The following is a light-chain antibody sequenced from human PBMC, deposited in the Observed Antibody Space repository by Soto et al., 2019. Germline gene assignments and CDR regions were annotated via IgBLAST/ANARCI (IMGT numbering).Light chain of an antibody. CDR3: GADHGSGSNFVYV. Sequence: VLTQPSSASASLGASVTLTCTLSSGYSNYKVDWYQQRPGKGPRFVMRVGTGGIVGSKGDGIPDRFSVLGSGLNRYLTIKNIQEEDESDYHCGADHGSGSNFVYVFGTGTRSPS. CDR1: SGYSNYK. V-gene: IGLV9-49*01. J-gene: IGLJ1*01. CDR2: VGTGGIVG.